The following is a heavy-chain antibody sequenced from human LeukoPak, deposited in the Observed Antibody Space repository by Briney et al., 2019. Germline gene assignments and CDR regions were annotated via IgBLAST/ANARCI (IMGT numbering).Heavy chain of an antibody. V-gene: IGHV3-48*02. J-gene: IGHJ4*02. CDR3: ARVRGATLSHHYFDY. CDR2: IIGSSDLI. D-gene: IGHD1-26*01. CDR1: GFTLSSYS. Sequence: GGSLRLSCAASGFTLSSYSMNWVRRAPGKGLEWVSFIIGSSDLIYYADSVKGRFTISRDNAKNSLYLHMNSLRDEDTGVYYCARVRGATLSHHYFDYWGQGALVTVSS.